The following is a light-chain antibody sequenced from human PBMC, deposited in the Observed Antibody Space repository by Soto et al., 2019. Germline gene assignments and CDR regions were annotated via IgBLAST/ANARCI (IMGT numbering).Light chain of an antibody. Sequence: DIQMTQSPSSLSASVGDRVTITCRASQGIRNYLAWYQQKPGKVPKLLIYAASTLQSGVPSRFSGSGSGTDFTLTISSLQPEDVATYYCQQYNSYSSTFGQGTRLEIK. CDR1: QGIRNY. CDR2: AAS. CDR3: QQYNSYSST. J-gene: IGKJ5*01. V-gene: IGKV1-27*01.